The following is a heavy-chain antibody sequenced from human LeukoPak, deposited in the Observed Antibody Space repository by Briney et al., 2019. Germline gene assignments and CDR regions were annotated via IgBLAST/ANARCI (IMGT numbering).Heavy chain of an antibody. CDR2: IWYDGSQK. V-gene: IGHV3-33*01. D-gene: IGHD6-19*01. CDR1: GFTFSTYG. Sequence: AGGSLRLPCAASGFTFSTYGMHGVPQAPGKGLEGVAVIWYDGSQKYHADSVKDRFTISRDNSKNMLYLQMNSLRAEDTAVYYCARDGGSTGWVDYWGQGTLVTVSS. J-gene: IGHJ4*02. CDR3: ARDGGSTGWVDY.